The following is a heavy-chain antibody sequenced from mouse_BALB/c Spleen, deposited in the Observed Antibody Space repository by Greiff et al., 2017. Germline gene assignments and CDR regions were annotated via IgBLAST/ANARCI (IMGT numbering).Heavy chain of an antibody. V-gene: IGHV1-9*01. CDR2: ILPGSGST. D-gene: IGHD1-1*01. CDR1: GYTFSSYW. Sequence: VQLQQSGAELMKPGASVKISCKATGYTFSSYWIEWVKQRPGHGLEWIGEILPGSGSTNYNEKFKGKATFTADTSSNTAYMQLSSLTSEDSAVYYCARYITTALYYAMDYWGQGTSVTVSS. J-gene: IGHJ4*01. CDR3: ARYITTALYYAMDY.